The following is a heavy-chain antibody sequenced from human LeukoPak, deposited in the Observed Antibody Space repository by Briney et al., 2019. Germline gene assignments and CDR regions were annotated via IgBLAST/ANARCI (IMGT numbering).Heavy chain of an antibody. CDR3: ASSRGAAAGTGY. J-gene: IGHJ4*02. D-gene: IGHD6-13*01. Sequence: GASVKVSCKASGYTFTSYGISWVRQAPGQGLEWMGGIIPIFGTANYAQKFQGRVTITADESTSTAYMELSSLRSEDTAVYYCASSRGAAAGTGYWGQGTLVTVSS. V-gene: IGHV1-69*13. CDR2: IIPIFGTA. CDR1: GYTFTSYG.